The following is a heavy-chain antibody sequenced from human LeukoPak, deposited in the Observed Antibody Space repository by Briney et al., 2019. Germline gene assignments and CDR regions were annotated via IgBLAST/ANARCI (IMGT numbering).Heavy chain of an antibody. J-gene: IGHJ3*02. CDR3: ARETYYYDSSGYIPGAFDI. CDR2: INHSGST. CDR1: GGSLSGYY. V-gene: IGHV4-34*01. D-gene: IGHD3-22*01. Sequence: SETLSLTCAVYGGSLSGYYWSWIRQPPGKGLEWIGEINHSGSTNYNPSLKSRVTISVDTSKNQFSLKLSSVTAADTAVYYCARETYYYDSSGYIPGAFDIWGQGTTVTVSS.